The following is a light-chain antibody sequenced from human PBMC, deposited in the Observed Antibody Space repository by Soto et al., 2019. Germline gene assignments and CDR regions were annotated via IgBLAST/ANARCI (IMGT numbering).Light chain of an antibody. CDR1: QGISSY. V-gene: IGKV1-9*01. J-gene: IGKJ1*01. CDR2: AAS. CDR3: LQYHNLWA. Sequence: DIQLTQSPSFLSASVGDRVTITCRASQGISSYLAWYQQKPGKAPKLLIYAASTRATGVPARFSGSGSGTDFTLTISSLQSEDFTVYSCLQYHNLWAFGQGTKVDIK.